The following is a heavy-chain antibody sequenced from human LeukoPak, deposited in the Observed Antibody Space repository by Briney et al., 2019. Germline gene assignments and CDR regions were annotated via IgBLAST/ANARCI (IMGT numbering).Heavy chain of an antibody. Sequence: SETLSLTCAISGGPISVTPYYWGWIRQPPGKGLEWIGSIYYSGSTYYNPSLKSRLTISVDTSKNQFSLKLTSVTAADTAVYYCARASTIFGHFAYWGRGTLVTVSS. CDR2: IYYSGST. V-gene: IGHV4-39*07. CDR3: ARASTIFGHFAY. CDR1: GGPISVTPYY. D-gene: IGHD3-3*01. J-gene: IGHJ4*02.